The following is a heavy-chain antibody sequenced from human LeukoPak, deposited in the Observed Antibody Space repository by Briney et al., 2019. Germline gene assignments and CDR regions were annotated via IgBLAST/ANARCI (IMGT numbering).Heavy chain of an antibody. Sequence: GGSLRLSCAASGFTFSSDWMSWVRQAPGKGLEWVANIKQDGSEKYYVDSVKGRCTISRDNAKNSLYLQMNSLRAEDTAVYYCARDNSKYCSGGSCYSDYWGQGTLVTVSP. CDR1: GFTFSSDW. D-gene: IGHD2-15*01. CDR2: IKQDGSEK. J-gene: IGHJ4*02. CDR3: ARDNSKYCSGGSCYSDY. V-gene: IGHV3-7*01.